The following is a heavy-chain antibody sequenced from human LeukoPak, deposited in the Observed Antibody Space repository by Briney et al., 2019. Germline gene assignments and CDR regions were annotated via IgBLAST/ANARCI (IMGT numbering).Heavy chain of an antibody. CDR1: GFTFSSYS. CDR2: ISSSSSYI. CDR3: ARESLPGRGLTLFGELYCWFDP. V-gene: IGHV3-21*01. Sequence: GGSLRLSCAASGFTFSSYSMNWVRQAPGKGLEWVSSISSSSSYIYYADSVKGRFTISRDNAKNSLYLQMNSLRAEDTAVYYCARESLPGRGLTLFGELYCWFDPWGQGTLVTVSS. J-gene: IGHJ5*02. D-gene: IGHD3-10*01.